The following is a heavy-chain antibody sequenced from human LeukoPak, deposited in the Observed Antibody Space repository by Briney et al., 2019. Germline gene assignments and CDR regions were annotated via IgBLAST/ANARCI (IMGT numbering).Heavy chain of an antibody. Sequence: GGSLRLSCAASRFTFSDYSMNWVRQAPGKGLQWVASISSGSVYIYYADSMKGRFTISRDNAKNSMYLQMYSLRAEDTAVYYCARVIAFRGYMDVWGKGTTVTVSS. D-gene: IGHD3-16*02. J-gene: IGHJ6*03. CDR1: RFTFSDYS. CDR3: ARVIAFRGYMDV. V-gene: IGHV3-21*01. CDR2: ISSGSVYI.